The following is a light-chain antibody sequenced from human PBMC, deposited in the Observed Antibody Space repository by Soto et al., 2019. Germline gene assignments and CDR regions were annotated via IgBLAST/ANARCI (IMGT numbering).Light chain of an antibody. CDR1: QSVYVN. J-gene: IGKJ1*01. CDR3: PEYHVWPLLT. CDR2: GAS. V-gene: IGKV3-15*01. Sequence: VMTQSSDTRSVSPGERFRWSWRVSQSVYVNVAWYQQKPGQAPRLLISGASTRATGIPARFSVSVSGTECNPTIICLVSDAAALFFCPEYHVWPLLTFGQGTKVDIK.